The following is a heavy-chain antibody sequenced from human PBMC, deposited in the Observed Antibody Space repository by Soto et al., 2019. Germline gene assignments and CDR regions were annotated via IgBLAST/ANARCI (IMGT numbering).Heavy chain of an antibody. V-gene: IGHV4-4*09. CDR2: IFPSGTT. CDR3: ARSREFDY. CDR1: GASISSYF. J-gene: IGHJ4*02. Sequence: KSSETLSLTCTVSGASISSYFWTWIRQPPGKGLEWIGYIFPSGTTYYNPSLKSRVTISIDVSKNQFSLSLRSLTAADTAVYYCARSREFDYWSQGTLVTVSS.